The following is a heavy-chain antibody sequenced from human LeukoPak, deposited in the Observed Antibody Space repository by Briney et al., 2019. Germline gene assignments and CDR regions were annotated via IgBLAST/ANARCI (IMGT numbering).Heavy chain of an antibody. J-gene: IGHJ4*02. CDR1: GFTFSSYG. CDR2: ISYDGSNK. Sequence: GGSLRLSCAASGFTFSSYGMHWVRQAPGKGLEWVAVISYDGSNKYYADSVKGRFTISRDNSKNTLYLQMNSLRAEDTAVYYCAKGPCGDCYEFDYWGQGTLVTVSS. D-gene: IGHD2-21*02. CDR3: AKGPCGDCYEFDY. V-gene: IGHV3-30*18.